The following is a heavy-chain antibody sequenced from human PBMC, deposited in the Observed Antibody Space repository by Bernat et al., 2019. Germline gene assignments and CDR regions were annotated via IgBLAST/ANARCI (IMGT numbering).Heavy chain of an antibody. Sequence: EVQLVESGGGLVQPGGSLKLSCAASGFTFSGSAMHWVRQASGKGLEWVGRIRSKANSYATAYAESVKGRFTISRDNSKNTLYLQMNSLRAEDTAVYYCAKDKDSSWLNWGIAVAGFDYWGQGTLVTVSS. V-gene: IGHV3-73*02. CDR2: IRSKANSYAT. CDR3: AKDKDSSWLNWGIAVAGFDY. CDR1: GFTFSGSA. J-gene: IGHJ4*02. D-gene: IGHD6-19*01.